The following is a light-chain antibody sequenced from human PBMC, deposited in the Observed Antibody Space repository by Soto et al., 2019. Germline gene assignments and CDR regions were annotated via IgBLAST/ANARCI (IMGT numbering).Light chain of an antibody. Sequence: EIVLTQSPGTLSLSPGETDTLSCRASQSVSGSYLAWYQHKPGQAPRLLIYGASSRATGIPDRFSGSGSGTDFTLTISRLESEDFAVYYCQQYGSSPITFGQGTRLEIK. CDR1: QSVSGSY. V-gene: IGKV3-20*01. J-gene: IGKJ5*01. CDR2: GAS. CDR3: QQYGSSPIT.